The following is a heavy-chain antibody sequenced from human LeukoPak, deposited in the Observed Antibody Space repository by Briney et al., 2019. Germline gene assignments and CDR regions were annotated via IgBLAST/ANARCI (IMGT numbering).Heavy chain of an antibody. CDR1: GDFISSYY. V-gene: IGHV3-11*01. J-gene: IGHJ4*02. CDR3: ARDSVVGATDY. Sequence: ETLSLTCTVSGDFISSYYWSWIRQPPGKGLEWVSYISSSGSTIYYADSVKGRFTISRDNAKNSLYLQMNSLRAEDTAVYYCARDSVVGATDYWGQRTPVTVSS. CDR2: ISSSGSTI. D-gene: IGHD1-26*01.